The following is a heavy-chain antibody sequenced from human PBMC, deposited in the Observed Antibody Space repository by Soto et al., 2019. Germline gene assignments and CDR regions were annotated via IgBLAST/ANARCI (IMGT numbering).Heavy chain of an antibody. CDR2: IWYDGSNK. CDR1: GFTFSSYG. J-gene: IGHJ6*02. V-gene: IGHV3-33*01. D-gene: IGHD6-19*01. Sequence: PGGSLRLSCAASGFTFSSYGMHWVRQAPGKGLERVAVIWYDGSNKYYADSVKGRFTISRDNSKNTLYLQMNSLRADDTAVYYCASDDIAVAGHYYYYGMDVWGQGTTVRVSS. CDR3: ASDDIAVAGHYYYYGMDV.